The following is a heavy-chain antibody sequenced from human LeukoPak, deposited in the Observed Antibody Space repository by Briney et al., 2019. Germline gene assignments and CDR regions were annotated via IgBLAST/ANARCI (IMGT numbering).Heavy chain of an antibody. D-gene: IGHD4-17*01. V-gene: IGHV3-30*18. Sequence: PGRSLRLSCAASGITFRSYGMHWVRQAPGKGLEWVAVISYDGSHKYYADSAKGRFSISRDNSKNTLYLQMNSLRADDTAVYYCAKGARGDTVTSIVGLNWFDPWGQGTLVTVSS. J-gene: IGHJ5*02. CDR3: AKGARGDTVTSIVGLNWFDP. CDR1: GITFRSYG. CDR2: ISYDGSHK.